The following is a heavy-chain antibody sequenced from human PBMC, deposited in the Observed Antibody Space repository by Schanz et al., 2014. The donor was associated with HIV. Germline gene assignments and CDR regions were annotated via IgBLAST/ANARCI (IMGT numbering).Heavy chain of an antibody. CDR2: ISEFGGSA. CDR1: GFTFSSLG. V-gene: IGHV3-23*01. CDR3: ALSRPSGYGGSWYFDL. D-gene: IGHD2-15*01. J-gene: IGHJ2*01. Sequence: EVQLLESGGGLVQPGGSLRLSCAASGFTFSSLGMSWVRQAPGEGLEWVSGISEFGGSAWYADSVKGRFTISRDNSKNTLYLQMDSLRAEDTAVYYCALSRPSGYGGSWYFDLWGRGTLVAVSS.